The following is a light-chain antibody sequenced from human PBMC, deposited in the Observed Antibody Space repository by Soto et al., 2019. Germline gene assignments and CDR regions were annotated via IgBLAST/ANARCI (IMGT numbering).Light chain of an antibody. Sequence: NFMLTQPHSVSESPGKTVTISCTRSSGNIASNFVQWFQQRPGSPPITVIYEDKQRPSEVPDRFSGSIDTSSNSASLTISGLQSDDEADDYCQSYDALIHVFGGGTKLTVL. J-gene: IGLJ3*02. V-gene: IGLV6-57*01. CDR2: EDK. CDR3: QSYDALIHV. CDR1: SGNIASNF.